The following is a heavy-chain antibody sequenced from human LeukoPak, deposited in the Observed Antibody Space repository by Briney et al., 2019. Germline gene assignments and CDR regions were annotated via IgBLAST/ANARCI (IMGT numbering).Heavy chain of an antibody. CDR2: SSAYNGNT. CDR3: ARPASGSSTSLNPFDY. CDR1: GYTFTSYG. V-gene: IGHV1-18*01. Sequence: ASVKVSCKASGYTFTSYGISWVRQAPGQGLEWMGWSSAYNGNTNYAQKLQGRVTMTTDTSTSTAYMELRSLRSDDTAVYYCARPASGSSTSLNPFDYWGQGTLVTVSS. D-gene: IGHD2-2*01. J-gene: IGHJ4*02.